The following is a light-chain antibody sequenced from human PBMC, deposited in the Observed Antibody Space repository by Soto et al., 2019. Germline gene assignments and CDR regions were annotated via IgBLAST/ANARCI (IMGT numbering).Light chain of an antibody. CDR1: QSASSSY. Sequence: EIVLTQSPGTLSLSPGERATLSCRASQSASSSYLAWYQQKPGQAPRLLINGASSRATGIPDRFSGSGSGTDFTLTISRLEPEDFAVYYCQQYGNSPPSTFGQGTRLEIK. CDR3: QQYGNSPPST. CDR2: GAS. J-gene: IGKJ5*01. V-gene: IGKV3-20*01.